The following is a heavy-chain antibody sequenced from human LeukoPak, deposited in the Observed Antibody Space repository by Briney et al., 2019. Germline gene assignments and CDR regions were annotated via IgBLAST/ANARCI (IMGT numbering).Heavy chain of an antibody. CDR3: VRHDGRGGATMGAFDS. CDR2: VYYGRTT. CDR1: AASFISSSHH. Sequence: SETLSLTCTVSAASFISSSHHWGWIRQSPGKGLEWIGTVYYGRTTYYNPSLDGRVTISLDTSANHFSLQLNSVTAADTAVYYCVRHDGRGGATMGAFDSWGQGSPVTVSS. J-gene: IGHJ5*01. D-gene: IGHD5-12*01. V-gene: IGHV4-39*01.